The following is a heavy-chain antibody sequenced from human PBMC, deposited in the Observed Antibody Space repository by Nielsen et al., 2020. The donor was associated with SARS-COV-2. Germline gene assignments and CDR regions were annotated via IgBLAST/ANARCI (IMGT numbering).Heavy chain of an antibody. Sequence: ASMKVSCKASGYTFTTYGIGWVRQASGQGLEWMGWISRNNGKTQYAQKFQGRVTMTTDTSTTTAYMELRSLRSDDTAVYYCTRAVGDDYVWGSYHPPRVDRWGQGTLVTVSS. CDR1: GYTFTTYG. D-gene: IGHD3-16*02. CDR2: ISRNNGKT. CDR3: TRAVGDDYVWGSYHPPRVDR. J-gene: IGHJ5*02. V-gene: IGHV1-18*04.